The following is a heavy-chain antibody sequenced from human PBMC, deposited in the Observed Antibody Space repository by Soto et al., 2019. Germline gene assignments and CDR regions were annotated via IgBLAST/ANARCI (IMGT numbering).Heavy chain of an antibody. CDR2: INAGNGNT. V-gene: IGHV1-3*01. Sequence: ASVKVSCKASGYTFTGYAMLWVRQAPGQRLEWMGWINAGNGNTKYSQKFQGRVTITRDTSASTAYMELSSLRSEDTAVYYCARAVAVPADFDYWGQGTLVTVSS. D-gene: IGHD6-19*01. CDR1: GYTFTGYA. J-gene: IGHJ4*02. CDR3: ARAVAVPADFDY.